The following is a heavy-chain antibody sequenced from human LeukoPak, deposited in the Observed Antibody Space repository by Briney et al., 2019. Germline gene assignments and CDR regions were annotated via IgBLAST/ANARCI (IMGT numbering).Heavy chain of an antibody. CDR3: ARDREHDYGDYVFDY. CDR1: GGSISTYY. D-gene: IGHD4-17*01. V-gene: IGHV4-59*01. J-gene: IGHJ4*02. CDR2: IHYSGNT. Sequence: SETLSLTCTVSGGSISTYYWSWIRQPPGKGLEWIGYIHYSGNTNYNPSLKSRVTISVDTSKNQFSLKLSSVTAADTAVYYCARDREHDYGDYVFDYWGQGILVTVSS.